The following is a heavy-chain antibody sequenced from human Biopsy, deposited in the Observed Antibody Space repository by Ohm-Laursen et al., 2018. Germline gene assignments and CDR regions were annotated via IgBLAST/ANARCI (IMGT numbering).Heavy chain of an antibody. J-gene: IGHJ5*02. D-gene: IGHD1-26*01. Sequence: GSSVKVSCKSSGDSFTSYAIGWVRQAPGQGLEWMGGIIPIPNVATYAQKFQGRITITADEPTSTAYMELSSLTSDDTAVYFCARGEGSSWFDPWGHGTLVTVSS. CDR3: ARGEGSSWFDP. CDR1: GDSFTSYA. V-gene: IGHV1-69*19. CDR2: IIPIPNVA.